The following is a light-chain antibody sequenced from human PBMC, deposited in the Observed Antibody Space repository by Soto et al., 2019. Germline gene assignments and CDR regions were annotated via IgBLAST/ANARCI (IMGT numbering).Light chain of an antibody. J-gene: IGKJ4*01. CDR1: QGISSY. CDR3: QQLNIYPLT. V-gene: IGKV1-9*01. Sequence: DIQLTQSTSFLSASVGDRVTITCRASQGISSYLAGYQQKPGKAPRLLIYAASTLQSGVPSRFSGSGSGTEFTLTISSLQPEDFATCRCQQLNIYPLTSGLGTRA. CDR2: AAS.